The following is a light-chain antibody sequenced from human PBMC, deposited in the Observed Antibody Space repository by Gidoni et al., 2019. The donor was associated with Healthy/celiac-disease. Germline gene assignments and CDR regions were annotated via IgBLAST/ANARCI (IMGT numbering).Light chain of an antibody. J-gene: IGKJ4*01. CDR2: AAS. Sequence: DLQMHQSPSSLSASVGDRVTITCRASQSISSYLTWYQQKPGKAPKLLIYAASSLQSGVPSRFSGSGSGTDFTLTISSLQPEDFATYYCQQSYSTLALTFGGGTKVEIK. CDR1: QSISSY. CDR3: QQSYSTLALT. V-gene: IGKV1-39*01.